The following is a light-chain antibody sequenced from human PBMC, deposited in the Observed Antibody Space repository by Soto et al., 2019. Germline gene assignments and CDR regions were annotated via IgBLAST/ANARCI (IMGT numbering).Light chain of an antibody. CDR2: AAS. V-gene: IGKV1-39*01. J-gene: IGKJ1*01. CDR3: QQCYSSPRT. CDR1: QRISTY. Sequence: DIQMTQSPSTLSAGVGDRVTITCRASQRISTYLNWYQQKPGKAPTLLIYAASSLQSGVPSRFSGGGSGTDFTLTINPLHPEDFATYFCQQCYSSPRTFGQGTKVEIK.